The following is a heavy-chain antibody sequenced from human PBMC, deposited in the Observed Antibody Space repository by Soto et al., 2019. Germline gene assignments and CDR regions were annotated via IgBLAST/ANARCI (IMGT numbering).Heavy chain of an antibody. V-gene: IGHV4-31*03. CDR2: IYYSGST. CDR3: ARDKCSSTSCYDEYYYYYGMDV. Sequence: SETLSLTCTVSGGSSSSGGYYWSWIRQHPEKGLEWIGYIYYSGSTYYNPSLKSRVTISVDTSKNQFSLKLSSVTAADTAVYYCARDKCSSTSCYDEYYYYYGMDVWGQGTTVTVS. J-gene: IGHJ6*02. D-gene: IGHD2-2*01. CDR1: GGSSSSGGYY.